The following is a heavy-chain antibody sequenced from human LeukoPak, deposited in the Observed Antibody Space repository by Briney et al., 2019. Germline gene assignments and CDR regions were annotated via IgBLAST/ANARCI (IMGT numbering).Heavy chain of an antibody. CDR3: ARSMYSSSPPLYFDY. CDR2: IIPIFGTA. V-gene: IGHV1-69*13. CDR1: GGTFSSYA. Sequence: SVKVSCKASGGTFSSYAISWVRQAPGQGLEWMGGIIPIFGTANYAQKFQGRVTITADESTSTAYMELSSLRFEDTAVYYCARSMYSSSPPLYFDYWGQGTLVTVSS. D-gene: IGHD6-13*01. J-gene: IGHJ4*02.